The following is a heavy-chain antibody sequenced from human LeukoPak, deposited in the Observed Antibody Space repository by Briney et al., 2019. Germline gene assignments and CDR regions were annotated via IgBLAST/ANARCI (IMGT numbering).Heavy chain of an antibody. CDR2: ISSSSSYT. CDR1: GFXFSDYY. CDR3: AREVIAAAGTCWFDP. D-gene: IGHD6-13*01. Sequence: GGSLRLSCAASGFXFSDYYMSWIRQAPGKGLEWVSYISSSSSYTNYADSVKGRFTISRDNAKNSLYLQMNSLRAEDAAVYYCAREVIAAAGTCWFDPWGQGTLVTVSS. V-gene: IGHV3-11*05. J-gene: IGHJ5*02.